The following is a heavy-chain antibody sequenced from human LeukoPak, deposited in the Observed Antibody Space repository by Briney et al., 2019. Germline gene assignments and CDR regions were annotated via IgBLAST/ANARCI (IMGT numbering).Heavy chain of an antibody. CDR3: ARHKYDILTGYYFDY. D-gene: IGHD3-9*01. Sequence: GDYLKISCKGSGYSFTSYWISWVRQMPGKGLEWMGRIEPSDSYTNNSPSFQGHVTISADKSISTAYLQWSSLKASDTAMYYCARHKYDILTGYYFDYWGQGTLVTASS. J-gene: IGHJ4*02. CDR2: IEPSDSYT. CDR1: GYSFTSYW. V-gene: IGHV5-10-1*01.